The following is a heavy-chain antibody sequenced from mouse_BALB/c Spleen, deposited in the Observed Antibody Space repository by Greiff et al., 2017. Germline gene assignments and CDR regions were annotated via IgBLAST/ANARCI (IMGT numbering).Heavy chain of an antibody. CDR1: GYSITSGYS. Sequence: EVKLQESGPDLVKPSQSLSLTCTVTGYSITSGYSWHWIRQFPGNKLEWMGYIHYSGSTNYNPSLKSRISITRDTSKTQFFLQLNSVTTEDTATYYSARGVSYYGNDVGYWGQGTTLTVSS. CDR2: IHYSGST. V-gene: IGHV3-1*02. D-gene: IGHD2-2*01. J-gene: IGHJ2*01. CDR3: ARGVSYYGNDVGY.